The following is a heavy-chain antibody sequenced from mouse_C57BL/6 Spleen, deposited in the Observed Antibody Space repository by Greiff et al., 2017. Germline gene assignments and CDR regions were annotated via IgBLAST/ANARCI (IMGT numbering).Heavy chain of an antibody. Sequence: EVQRVASGPGMVKPSQSLSLTCTVTGYSITSGYDWHWIRHFPGNKLEWMGYISYSGSTHYNPSLKSLISITHDTSKNHFFLQLNSVTTEDTATYYCARGDGSNAMDYWGQGTSVTVSS. V-gene: IGHV3-1*01. CDR1: GYSITSGYD. CDR2: ISYSGST. D-gene: IGHD1-1*01. J-gene: IGHJ4*01. CDR3: ARGDGSNAMDY.